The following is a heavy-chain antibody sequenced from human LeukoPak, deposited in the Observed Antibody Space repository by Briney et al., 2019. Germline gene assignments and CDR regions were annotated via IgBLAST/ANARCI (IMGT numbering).Heavy chain of an antibody. CDR3: ARGRAYCGGDCYSDY. V-gene: IGHV1-2*02. D-gene: IGHD2-21*02. Sequence: ASVKVSCKASGYTFTGYYMHWVRQAPGQGLEWMGWINPNSGGTNYAQKFQGRVTMTRDTSISTAYMELSRLRSDDTAVYYCARGRAYCGGDCYSDYWGQGTLVTVSS. J-gene: IGHJ4*02. CDR2: INPNSGGT. CDR1: GYTFTGYY.